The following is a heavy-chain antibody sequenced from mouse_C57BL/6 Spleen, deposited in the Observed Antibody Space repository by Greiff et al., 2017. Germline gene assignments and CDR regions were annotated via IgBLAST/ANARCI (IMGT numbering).Heavy chain of an antibody. CDR1: GYAFSSYW. CDR2: IYPGDGDT. Sequence: QVQLKQSGAELVKPGASVNISCKASGYAFSSYWMNWVKQRPGKGLEWIGQIYPGDGDTNYNGKFKGKATLTADKSSSTAYMQLSSLTSEDSAVYFCAKEGGTGIFDYWGQGTTLTVSS. J-gene: IGHJ2*01. CDR3: AKEGGTGIFDY. V-gene: IGHV1-80*01. D-gene: IGHD4-1*01.